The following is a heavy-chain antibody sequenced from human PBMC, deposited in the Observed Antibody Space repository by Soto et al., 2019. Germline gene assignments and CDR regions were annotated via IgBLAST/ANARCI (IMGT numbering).Heavy chain of an antibody. CDR1: GGSISSTPYY. D-gene: IGHD3-22*01. J-gene: IGHJ4*02. CDR2: IYYSGTT. CDR3: ARHRQYYDTSGYRQRYFDY. Sequence: SETLSLTCSVSGGSISSTPYYWGWIRQPPGKGLEWLGTIYYSGTTSYNPSLKSRVIISVDTSNNQFFLKLRSVTAADTAVYYCARHRQYYDTSGYRQRYFDYWGQGTQVTVSS. V-gene: IGHV4-39*01.